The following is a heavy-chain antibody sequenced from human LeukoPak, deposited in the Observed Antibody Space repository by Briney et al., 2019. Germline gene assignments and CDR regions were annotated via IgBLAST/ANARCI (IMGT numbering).Heavy chain of an antibody. Sequence: SETLSLTCAVYGGSFSGYYWGWIRQPPGKGLEWIGSMYYSGSTYYNPSLKSRVTISVDTSKNQFSLKLSSVTAADTAVYYCARQGGYYYYYYYMDVWGKGTTVTISS. V-gene: IGHV4-39*01. D-gene: IGHD2-15*01. J-gene: IGHJ6*03. CDR2: MYYSGST. CDR3: ARQGGYYYYYYYMDV. CDR1: GGSFSGYY.